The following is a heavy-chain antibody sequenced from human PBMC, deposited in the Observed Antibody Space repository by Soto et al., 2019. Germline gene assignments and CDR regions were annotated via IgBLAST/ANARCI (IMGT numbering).Heavy chain of an antibody. CDR1: GGSVNNENHY. CDR3: ARGYGRNFDY. J-gene: IGHJ4*02. CDR2: IYYSGST. D-gene: IGHD5-18*01. V-gene: IGHV4-31*03. Sequence: SETLSLTCTVSGGSVNNENHYWVWIRQHPGKGLEWIAYIYYSGSTYYNPSLKSRVTISADTSKNQFSLKLSSVTAADTAVYYCARGYGRNFDYWGQGTLVTVS.